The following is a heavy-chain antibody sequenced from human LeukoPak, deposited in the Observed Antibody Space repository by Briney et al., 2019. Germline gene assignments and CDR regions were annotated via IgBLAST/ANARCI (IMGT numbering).Heavy chain of an antibody. V-gene: IGHV3-23*01. CDR1: VFTFSSYA. J-gene: IGHJ4*02. D-gene: IGHD2-15*01. Sequence: GGSLRLSWAASVFTFSSYAMSWVRQAPGKGVEWVSAISGSGDSTCFADSVKGRFTISRDNSKNTLYLQMNSLRVEDTAVYYCAQVSGGFGGTGYWGQGTLVTVSS. CDR2: ISGSGDST. CDR3: AQVSGGFGGTGY.